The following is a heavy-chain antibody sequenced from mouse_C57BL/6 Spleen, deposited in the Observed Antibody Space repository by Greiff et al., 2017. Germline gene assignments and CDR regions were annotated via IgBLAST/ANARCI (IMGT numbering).Heavy chain of an antibody. V-gene: IGHV5-4*01. CDR3: ARGAYDY. J-gene: IGHJ3*01. D-gene: IGHD2-10*02. CDR1: GFTFSSYA. CDR2: ISDGGSYT. Sequence: DVHLVESGGGLVKPGGSLTLSCAASGFTFSSYAMSWVRQTPVNRLEWVATISDGGSYTYYPDNVKGRFTISRDNAKNNLYLQMSDLKSEDRAMYYCARGAYDYWGQGTLVTVSA.